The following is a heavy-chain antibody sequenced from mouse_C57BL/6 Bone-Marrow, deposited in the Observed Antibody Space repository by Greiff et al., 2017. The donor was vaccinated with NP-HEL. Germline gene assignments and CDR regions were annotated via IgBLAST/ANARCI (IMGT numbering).Heavy chain of an antibody. CDR2: ISYSGST. V-gene: IGHV3-8*01. D-gene: IGHD2-2*01. Sequence: EVKLMESGPGLAKPSQTLSLPCSVPGYSITSDYWNWIRKFPGNKLEYMGYISYSGSTYYNPSLKSRISITRDTSKNQYYLQLNSVTTEDTATYYCARSPFWLRRNYYAMDYWGQGTSVTVSS. CDR1: GYSITSDY. J-gene: IGHJ4*01. CDR3: ARSPFWLRRNYYAMDY.